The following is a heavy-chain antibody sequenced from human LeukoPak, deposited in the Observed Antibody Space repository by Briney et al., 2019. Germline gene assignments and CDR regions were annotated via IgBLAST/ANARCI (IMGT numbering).Heavy chain of an antibody. V-gene: IGHV3-23*01. CDR3: AKSFRYAPPQFRYYFDY. Sequence: GGSLRLSCAASGFTFSSYAMSWVRQAPGKGLEWVSAISGSGGSTYYADSVKGRFTISRDNSKNTLYLQMNSLRAEDTAVYYCAKSFRYAPPQFRYYFDYWGQGTLVTVSS. J-gene: IGHJ4*02. CDR1: GFTFSSYA. CDR2: ISGSGGST. D-gene: IGHD3-9*01.